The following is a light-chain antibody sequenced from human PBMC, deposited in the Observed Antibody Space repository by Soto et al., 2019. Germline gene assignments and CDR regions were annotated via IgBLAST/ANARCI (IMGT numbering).Light chain of an antibody. CDR3: QQYETFSGT. CDR1: QSISSW. Sequence: DIQMTQSPSTLSASVGDRITITCRASQSISSWLAWYQQKPGKAPKLLIYDASALPRGVPSRFSGSGSGTKFTLTIASLQPDDVATYYCQQYETFSGTLGPGTKVDIK. V-gene: IGKV1-5*01. J-gene: IGKJ1*01. CDR2: DAS.